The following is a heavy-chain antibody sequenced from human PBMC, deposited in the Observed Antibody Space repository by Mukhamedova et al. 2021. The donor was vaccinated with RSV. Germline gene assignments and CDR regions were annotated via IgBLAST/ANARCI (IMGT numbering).Heavy chain of an antibody. CDR3: AKDRPYGTSWYGVSDY. V-gene: IGHV3-23*01. J-gene: IGHJ4*02. Sequence: AEYMGGRFTISRDNSKSTLYLQMSSLRADDTAVYYCAKDRPYGTSWYGVSDYWDQGTQVTVSS. D-gene: IGHD6-13*01.